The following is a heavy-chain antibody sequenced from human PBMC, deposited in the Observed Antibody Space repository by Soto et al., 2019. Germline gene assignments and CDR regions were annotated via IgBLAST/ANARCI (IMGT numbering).Heavy chain of an antibody. V-gene: IGHV3-33*01. CDR1: GFTFSSYG. D-gene: IGHD3-10*01. Sequence: QVQLVESGGGVVQPGRSLRLSCAASGFTFSSYGMHWVRQAPGKGLEWVAVIWYDGSNKYYADCVKGRFTISRDTSKNTLYLQMNSLRAEDTAVYYCAREEFRGYYYMDVWGKGTTVTVSS. J-gene: IGHJ6*03. CDR2: IWYDGSNK. CDR3: AREEFRGYYYMDV.